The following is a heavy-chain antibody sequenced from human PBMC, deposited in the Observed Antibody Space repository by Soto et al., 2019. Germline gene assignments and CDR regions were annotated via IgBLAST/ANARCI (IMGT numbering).Heavy chain of an antibody. CDR2: IIPIFGTA. J-gene: IGHJ6*02. CDR3: ASPPPHHYYYAMDV. Sequence: QVQLAQSGAEVKKPGSSVKVSCKASGGTFSSYAISWVRQAPGQGLEWMGGIIPIFGTANYAQKFQGRATMTADESTSTAYTELSSLRSADTAVYYCASPPPHHYYYAMDVWGQGTTVTVYS. CDR1: GGTFSSYA. V-gene: IGHV1-69*12.